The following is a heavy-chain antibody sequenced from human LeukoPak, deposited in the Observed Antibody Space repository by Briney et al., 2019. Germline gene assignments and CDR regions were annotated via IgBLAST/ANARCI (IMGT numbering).Heavy chain of an antibody. V-gene: IGHV3-9*01. CDR2: IGWNSGSI. D-gene: IGHD2-2*02. CDR3: AKDTLPYCSSTSCYNGMDV. Sequence: GRSLRLSCAASGFTFDDYAMHWVRQAPGKGLEWVSGIGWNSGSIGYADSVKGRFTISRDNAKNSLYLQMNSLRAEDTALYYCAKDTLPYCSSTSCYNGMDVWGQGTTVTVSS. J-gene: IGHJ6*02. CDR1: GFTFDDYA.